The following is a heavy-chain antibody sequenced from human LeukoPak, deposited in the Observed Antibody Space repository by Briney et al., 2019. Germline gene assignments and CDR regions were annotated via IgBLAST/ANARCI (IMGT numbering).Heavy chain of an antibody. CDR3: ARFNTYYYGSGSYRAFDY. V-gene: IGHV3-74*01. CDR1: GFTFSSYW. Sequence: GGSLKLSCAASGFTFSSYWMHWVRQAPGKGLVWVSRINSDGSSTSYADSVKGRFTISRDNAKNTLYLQMNSLRAEDTAVYYCARFNTYYYGSGSYRAFDYWGQGTLVTVSS. CDR2: INSDGSST. D-gene: IGHD3-10*01. J-gene: IGHJ4*02.